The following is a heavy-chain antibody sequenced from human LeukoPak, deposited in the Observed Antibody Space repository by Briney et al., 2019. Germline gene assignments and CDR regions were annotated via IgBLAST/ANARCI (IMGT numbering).Heavy chain of an antibody. CDR3: AREISGSGSYPDF. J-gene: IGHJ4*02. Sequence: GRSLRLSCAASGFSFDTYAMHWVRQAPGQGLEWVALIWHDGSHKFYSNSVRGQFTISRDNSKNTVYLQMNNLRPDDTAVYYCAREISGSGSYPDFWGQGTLVTVSS. CDR1: GFSFDTYA. D-gene: IGHD3-10*01. CDR2: IWHDGSHK. V-gene: IGHV3-33*01.